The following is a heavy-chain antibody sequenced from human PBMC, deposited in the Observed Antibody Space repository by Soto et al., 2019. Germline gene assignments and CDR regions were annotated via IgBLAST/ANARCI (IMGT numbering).Heavy chain of an antibody. Sequence: ASVKVSCKASGYTFTSYGISWVRQAPGQGLEWMGWISAYNGNTNYAQKLQGRVTMTTDTSTSTAYMELRSLRSDDTAVYYCARKVGSGWWYNWLDPWGQRTLVTVSS. CDR3: ARKVGSGWWYNWLDP. V-gene: IGHV1-18*01. D-gene: IGHD6-19*01. CDR2: ISAYNGNT. CDR1: GYTFTSYG. J-gene: IGHJ5*02.